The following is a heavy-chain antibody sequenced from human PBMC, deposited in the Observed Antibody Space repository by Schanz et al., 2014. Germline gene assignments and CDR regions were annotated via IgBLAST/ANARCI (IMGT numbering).Heavy chain of an antibody. CDR1: GFTFITYT. D-gene: IGHD2-2*01. Sequence: EVQLVESGGGVVQPGGSLRLSCATSGFTFITYTMTWIRQAPGKGLEWVSDISDSGDSTHYADSVKGRFTISRDNAKNSLFLQMNSLSAEDTAVYYCAKVAPAATYLDSWGLGTLXTVSS. J-gene: IGHJ4*02. V-gene: IGHV3-48*04. CDR2: ISDSGDST. CDR3: AKVAPAATYLDS.